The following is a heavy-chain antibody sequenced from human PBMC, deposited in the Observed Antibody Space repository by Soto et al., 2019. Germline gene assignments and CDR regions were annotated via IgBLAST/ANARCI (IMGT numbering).Heavy chain of an antibody. CDR2: IWYDGSNK. CDR1: GFTFSSYG. J-gene: IGHJ3*02. CDR3: AREVTLGDDAFDI. Sequence: QVQLVESGGGVVQPGRSLRLSCAASGFTFSSYGMHWVRQAPGKGLEWVAVIWYDGSNKYYADSVKGRFTISRDNSKNTLYLQMNSLRAEDTAVYYCAREVTLGDDAFDIWGQGTMVTVSS. D-gene: IGHD3-16*01. V-gene: IGHV3-33*01.